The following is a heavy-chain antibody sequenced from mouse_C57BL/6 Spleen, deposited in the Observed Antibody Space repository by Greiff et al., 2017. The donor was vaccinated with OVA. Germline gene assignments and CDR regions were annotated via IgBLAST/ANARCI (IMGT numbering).Heavy chain of an antibody. CDR1: GYTFTSYW. J-gene: IGHJ4*01. CDR2: IDPNSGGT. CDR3: ARVVITTVVAPYAMGY. D-gene: IGHD1-1*01. V-gene: IGHV1-72*01. Sequence: VQLQQPGAELVKPGASVKLSCKASGYTFTSYWMHWVKQRPGRGLEWIGRIDPNSGGTKYNEKFKSKATLTVDKPSSTAYMQLSSLTSEDSAVYYCARVVITTVVAPYAMGYWGQGTSVTVSS.